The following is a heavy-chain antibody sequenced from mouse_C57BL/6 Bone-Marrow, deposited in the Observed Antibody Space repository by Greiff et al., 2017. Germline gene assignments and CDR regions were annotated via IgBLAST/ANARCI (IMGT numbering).Heavy chain of an antibody. Sequence: EVQLMESGPGLVKPSQSLSLTCSVTGYSITSGYYWNWIRQFPGNKLEWMGYISYDGSNNYNPSLKNRISITRDTSKNQFFLKLNSVTTEDTATYYCARGGMDYWGQGTSVTVSS. CDR2: ISYDGSN. V-gene: IGHV3-6*01. J-gene: IGHJ4*01. CDR1: GYSITSGYY. CDR3: ARGGMDY.